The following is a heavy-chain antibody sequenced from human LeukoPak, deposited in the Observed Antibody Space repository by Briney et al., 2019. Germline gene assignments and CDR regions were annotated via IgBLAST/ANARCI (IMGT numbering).Heavy chain of an antibody. J-gene: IGHJ3*02. V-gene: IGHV1-46*01. CDR3: ARGSIVGAKTLGFGAFDI. Sequence: GASVKVSCKASGYTFTSYYMHWVRQAPGQGLEWMGIINPSGGSRSYAQKFQGRVTMTRDTSTSTVYMELSNLRSEDTAVYYCARGSIVGAKTLGFGAFDIWGQGTMVTVSS. CDR1: GYTFTSYY. D-gene: IGHD1-26*01. CDR2: INPSGGSR.